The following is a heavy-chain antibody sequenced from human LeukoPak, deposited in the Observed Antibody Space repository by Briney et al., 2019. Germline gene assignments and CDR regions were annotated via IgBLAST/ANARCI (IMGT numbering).Heavy chain of an antibody. V-gene: IGHV4-59*08. J-gene: IGHJ4*02. CDR3: ARLDCGGDCYVDY. CDR2: IYYSGTT. CDR1: GASFTSNY. D-gene: IGHD2-21*02. Sequence: KASETLSLTCTVSGASFTSNYWSWIRQPPGKGLEWIGYIYYSGTTTYNPSLERRVTMSGDMSKTQFSLRLNSVTATDTAVYYCARLDCGGDCYVDYWGQGTLVTVSS.